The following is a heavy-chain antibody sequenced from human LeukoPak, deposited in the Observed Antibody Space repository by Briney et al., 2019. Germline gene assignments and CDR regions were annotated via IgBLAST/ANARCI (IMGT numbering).Heavy chain of an antibody. CDR2: IYTSGST. CDR1: GDSISSGGHS. D-gene: IGHD3-10*01. V-gene: IGHV4-61*02. Sequence: SETLSLTCAVSGDSISSGGHSWSWIRQPGGRGLEWIGRIYTSGSTHYNPSLKSRVTMSVDTSKNQFSLKLSSVTAADTAVYYCARALEYYYGSDSGFDYWGQGTLVTVSS. J-gene: IGHJ4*02. CDR3: ARALEYYYGSDSGFDY.